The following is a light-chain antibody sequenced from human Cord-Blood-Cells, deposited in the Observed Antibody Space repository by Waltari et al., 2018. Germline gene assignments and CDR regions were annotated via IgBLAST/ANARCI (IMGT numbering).Light chain of an antibody. CDR2: EGS. J-gene: IGLJ3*02. CDR1: RSDVGRYNL. Sequence: QSALTQPASVSGSPGQSITISCTGTRSDVGRYNLVSWYQQNPGKAPKLMIYEGSKRPSGVSNRFSGSKSGNTASLTISGLQAEDEADYYCCSYAGSRVFGGGTKLTVL. CDR3: CSYAGSRV. V-gene: IGLV2-23*01.